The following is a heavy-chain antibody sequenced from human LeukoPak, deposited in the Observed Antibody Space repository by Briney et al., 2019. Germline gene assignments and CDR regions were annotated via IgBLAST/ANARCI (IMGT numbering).Heavy chain of an antibody. Sequence: PGGSLRLSCAVSGFTFRTYWMHWVRQVPGEGLVWVSRINEDGSITSYADSVTGRFTISRDNAQNTLYLQMNSLSAEDTAVYYCGRDLGGRRSYWGQGALVTVSS. V-gene: IGHV3-74*01. J-gene: IGHJ4*02. CDR3: GRDLGGRRSY. CDR1: GFTFRTYW. D-gene: IGHD3-16*01. CDR2: INEDGSIT.